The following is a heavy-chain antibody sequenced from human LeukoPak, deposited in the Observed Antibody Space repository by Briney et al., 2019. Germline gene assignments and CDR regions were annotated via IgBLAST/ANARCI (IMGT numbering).Heavy chain of an antibody. Sequence: SETLSLTCTVSGGSISSYYWSWIRQPPGKGLEWIGYIYYSGSTYYNPSLKSRVTISVDTSKNQFSLKLSSVTAADTAVYYCASRINSSWDSYYFDYWGQGTLVTVSS. CDR1: GGSISSYY. J-gene: IGHJ4*02. CDR3: ASRINSSWDSYYFDY. D-gene: IGHD6-13*01. V-gene: IGHV4-59*06. CDR2: IYYSGST.